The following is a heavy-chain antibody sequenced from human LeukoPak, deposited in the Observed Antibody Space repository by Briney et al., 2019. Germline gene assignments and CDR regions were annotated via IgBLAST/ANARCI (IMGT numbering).Heavy chain of an antibody. CDR1: GGSVSTASYS. V-gene: IGHV4-31*09. J-gene: IGHJ4*02. CDR3: AGLVGRYSSGLYYYYFDY. Sequence: PSQTLSLTCTVSGGSVSTASYSWTWIRQHPGKGLEWIGNINYRGSTYYNPSLKSRVNISIDKSKNQFFLNLSSVTAADTAVYYCAGLVGRYSSGLYYYYFDYWGQGTLVTVSS. CDR2: INYRGST. D-gene: IGHD3-22*01.